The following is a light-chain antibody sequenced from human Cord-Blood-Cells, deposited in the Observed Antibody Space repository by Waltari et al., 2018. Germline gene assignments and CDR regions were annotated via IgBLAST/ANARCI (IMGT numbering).Light chain of an antibody. CDR1: SCDVGGYNL. CDR3: CSYAGSSTWG. Sequence: QSALTQPASVSGSPGQSITISCTGTSCDVGGYNLVSWYQQHPGKAPKLMIYEGSKRPSGVCKPFSFSKSGTTASLTISGLQAEDEADYYCCSYAGSSTWGFGGGTKLTVL. CDR2: EGS. V-gene: IGLV2-23*01. J-gene: IGLJ3*02.